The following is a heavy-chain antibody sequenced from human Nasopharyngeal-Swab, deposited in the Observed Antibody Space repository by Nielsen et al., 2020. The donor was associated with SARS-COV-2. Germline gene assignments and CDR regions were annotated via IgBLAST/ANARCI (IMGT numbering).Heavy chain of an antibody. CDR3: ARGGYSGYHYYYYGMDV. D-gene: IGHD5-12*01. Sequence: WIRQPPGKGLEWIGEINHSGSTNYNPSLKSRVTISVDTSKNQFSLKPSSVTAADTAVYYCARGGYSGYHYYYYGMDVWGQGTTVTVSS. CDR2: INHSGST. J-gene: IGHJ6*02. V-gene: IGHV4-34*01.